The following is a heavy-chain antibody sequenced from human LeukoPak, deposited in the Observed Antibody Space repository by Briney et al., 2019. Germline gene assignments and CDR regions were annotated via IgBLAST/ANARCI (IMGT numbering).Heavy chain of an antibody. V-gene: IGHV3-20*04. J-gene: IGHJ4*02. CDR1: GFTFYDYG. D-gene: IGHD6-13*01. CDR2: INWNGGRT. Sequence: GGSLTLSCAASGFTFYDYGMRWVRHAPGKGVVGVSGINWNGGRTGYVDSVKGRFTISRDNAKNSLYLQMNSLRAEDTALYYCARDQGGTGSWYEGEGYWGQGTLVTVSS. CDR3: ARDQGGTGSWYEGEGY.